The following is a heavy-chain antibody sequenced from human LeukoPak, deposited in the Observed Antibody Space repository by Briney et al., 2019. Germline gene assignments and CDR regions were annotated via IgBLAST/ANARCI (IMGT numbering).Heavy chain of an antibody. CDR3: AKGLRGYSYGPYNWFDP. V-gene: IGHV3-21*04. CDR1: GFTFSSYS. CDR2: ISSSSSYI. Sequence: GGSLRLSCAASGFTFSSYSMNWVRQAPGKGLEWVSSISSSSSYIYYADSVKGRFTISRDNSKNTLYLQLNSLRAEDTAVYYCAKGLRGYSYGPYNWFDPWGQGTLVTVSS. D-gene: IGHD5-18*01. J-gene: IGHJ5*02.